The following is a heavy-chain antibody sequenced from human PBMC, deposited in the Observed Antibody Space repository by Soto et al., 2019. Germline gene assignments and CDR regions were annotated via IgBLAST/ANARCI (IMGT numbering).Heavy chain of an antibody. CDR2: IYATGTT. CDR1: GASISGYY. D-gene: IGHD1-1*01. CDR3: VRDGTKTLRDWFDP. J-gene: IGHJ5*02. V-gene: IGHV4-4*07. Sequence: SETLSLTCTVSGASISGYYWSWIRKSAGKGLEWIGRIYATGTTDYNPSLKSRVMMSVDTSKKQFSLRLRSVTAADTTVYYCVRDGTKTLRDWFDPWGQGISVTVSS.